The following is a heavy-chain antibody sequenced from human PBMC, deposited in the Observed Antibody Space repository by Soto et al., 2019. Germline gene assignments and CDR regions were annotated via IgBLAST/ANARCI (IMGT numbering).Heavy chain of an antibody. Sequence: SETLSLTCAVYGGSFSGYYWSWIRQPPGKGLEWIGEINHSGSTNYNPSLKRRCTMSVDTSKNQFSLKLTSVTAADTALSSCARGRGGLLWCGELLGPYYFGYLGQGNLGISSS. V-gene: IGHV4-34*01. D-gene: IGHD3-10*01. J-gene: IGHJ4*02. CDR3: ARGRGGLLWCGELLGPYYFGY. CDR2: INHSGST. CDR1: GGSFSGYY.